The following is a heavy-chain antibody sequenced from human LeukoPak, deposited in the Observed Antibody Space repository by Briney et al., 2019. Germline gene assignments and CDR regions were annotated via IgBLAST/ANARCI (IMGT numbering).Heavy chain of an antibody. D-gene: IGHD4-11*01. Sequence: ASVKVSCKASGYKFTSYDFNWVRQATGQGLEWMGWMDPNSGNTGYAQKFQGRVTMTRDTSITTAYMELSSLRSEDTAVYYCARCGLFGYSNFYYYMDVWGKGSTVTVSS. CDR1: GYKFTSYD. J-gene: IGHJ6*03. V-gene: IGHV1-8*01. CDR3: ARCGLFGYSNFYYYMDV. CDR2: MDPNSGNT.